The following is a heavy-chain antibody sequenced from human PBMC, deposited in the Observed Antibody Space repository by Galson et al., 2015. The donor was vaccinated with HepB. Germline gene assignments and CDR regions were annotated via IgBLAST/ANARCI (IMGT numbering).Heavy chain of an antibody. CDR1: GYSFTSYW. CDR2: IYPGDSDT. CDR3: ARHDDGIATSGGYYGMDV. D-gene: IGHD6-13*01. V-gene: IGHV5-51*01. Sequence: QSGAEVKKPGESLKISCKGSGYSFTSYWIGWVRQMPGKGLEWMGIIYPGDSDTRYSPSFQGQVTISADKSISTAYLQWSSLKASDTAMYYCARHDDGIATSGGYYGMDVWGQGTTVTVSS. J-gene: IGHJ6*02.